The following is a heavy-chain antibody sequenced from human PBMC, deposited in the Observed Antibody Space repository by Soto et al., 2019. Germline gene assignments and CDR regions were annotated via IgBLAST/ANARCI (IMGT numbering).Heavy chain of an antibody. CDR1: GFTFKTYA. J-gene: IGHJ4*02. V-gene: IGHV3-30-3*01. Sequence: QVHLVESGGGVVQPGRSLRLSCAASGFTFKTYAMHWVRQAPGRGLEWVAVLSYDGGNQYHADSVKGRFTISRDNSKNTLYLQMNSLRTEDMAVYYCARGGHIGHFDFWGQGTLVTVSS. CDR2: LSYDGGNQ. CDR3: ARGGHIGHFDF. D-gene: IGHD2-21*01.